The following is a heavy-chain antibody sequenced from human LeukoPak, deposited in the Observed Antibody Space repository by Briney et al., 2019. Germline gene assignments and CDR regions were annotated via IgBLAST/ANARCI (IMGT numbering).Heavy chain of an antibody. J-gene: IGHJ5*02. V-gene: IGHV4-39*01. CDR2: VYYSGST. D-gene: IGHD3-22*01. CDR3: ARHSITMIVVVITNWFDP. Sequence: PGGSLRLSCAASGFTFSSYSMNWVRQAPGKGLEWIGSVYYSGSTYYNPSLKSRVTISVDTSKNQFSLKLSSVTAADTAVYYCARHSITMIVVVITNWFDPWGQGTLVTVSS. CDR1: GFTFSSYSMN.